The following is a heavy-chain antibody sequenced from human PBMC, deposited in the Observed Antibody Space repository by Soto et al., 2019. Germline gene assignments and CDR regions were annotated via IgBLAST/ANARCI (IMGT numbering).Heavy chain of an antibody. Sequence: PGGSLRLSCAASGFTFDDYAIHWVRQAPGKGLEWVSGISWNSGNIGYADSVKGRFTISRDNAKNSLYLQMNSLRAEDTALYYCGEELGVVARSATYFDHWGQGTMVTVSS. V-gene: IGHV3-9*01. J-gene: IGHJ4*02. CDR1: GFTFDDYA. CDR3: GEELGVVARSATYFDH. CDR2: ISWNSGNI. D-gene: IGHD2-15*01.